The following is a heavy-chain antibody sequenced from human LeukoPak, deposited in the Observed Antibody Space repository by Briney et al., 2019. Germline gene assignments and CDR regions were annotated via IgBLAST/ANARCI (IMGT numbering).Heavy chain of an antibody. CDR1: GYTFTIYY. Sequence: ASVKVSCKASGYTFTIYYIHWVRQAPGQGLEWMGIINPSGGTTTYTQKFQGRVTMTRDTSTSTVYMELSSLRSEDTAVYYCARGTNYGDSDYWGQGTLVTVSS. V-gene: IGHV1-46*01. D-gene: IGHD4/OR15-4a*01. CDR3: ARGTNYGDSDY. CDR2: INPSGGTT. J-gene: IGHJ4*02.